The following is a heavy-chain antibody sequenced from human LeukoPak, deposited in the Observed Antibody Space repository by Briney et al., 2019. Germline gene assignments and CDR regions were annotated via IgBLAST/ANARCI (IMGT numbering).Heavy chain of an antibody. V-gene: IGHV6-1*01. D-gene: IGHD3-3*01. Sequence: SQTLSLTCAISGDSVSSNSAAWNWIKQSPSRGLEWLGRTYYRSKWYNDYAVSVKSRITINPDTSKNQFSLQLNSVTPEDTAVYYCARDLGYYDFWSGSTNYYYYYYMDVWGKGTTVTVSS. CDR2: TYYRSKWYN. CDR1: GDSVSSNSAA. J-gene: IGHJ6*03. CDR3: ARDLGYYDFWSGSTNYYYYYYMDV.